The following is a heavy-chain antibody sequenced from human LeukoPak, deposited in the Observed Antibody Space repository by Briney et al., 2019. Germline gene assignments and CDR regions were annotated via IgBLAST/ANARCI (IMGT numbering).Heavy chain of an antibody. CDR3: ARGRSVLRYFDWLPRAYYFDY. Sequence: SETLSLTCAVYGGSFSGYYWSWIRQPPGKGLEWFGEINHSGSTNYNPSLKSRVTISVDTSKNQFSLKLSSVTAADTAVYYCARGRSVLRYFDWLPRAYYFDYWGQGTLVTVSS. J-gene: IGHJ4*02. CDR2: INHSGST. V-gene: IGHV4-34*01. D-gene: IGHD3-9*01. CDR1: GGSFSGYY.